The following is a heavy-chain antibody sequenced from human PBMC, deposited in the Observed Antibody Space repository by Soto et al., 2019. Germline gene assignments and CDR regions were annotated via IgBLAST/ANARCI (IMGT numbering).Heavy chain of an antibody. J-gene: IGHJ6*02. Sequence: ASVKVSGKASGYTFTSYGISWVRQAPGQGLEWMGWISAYNGNTNYAQKLQGRVTMTTDTSTSTAYMELRSLRSDDTAVYYCARDGMIVVLIPRYYYGMDVWGQGNTVTVSS. CDR3: ARDGMIVVLIPRYYYGMDV. CDR1: GYTFTSYG. V-gene: IGHV1-18*04. CDR2: ISAYNGNT. D-gene: IGHD3-22*01.